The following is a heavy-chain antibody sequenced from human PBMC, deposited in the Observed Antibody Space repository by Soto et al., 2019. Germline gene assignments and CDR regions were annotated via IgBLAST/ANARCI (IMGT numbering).Heavy chain of an antibody. J-gene: IGHJ3*02. CDR3: ARAKGNSGAFDI. Sequence: EVLLVESGGGLVQPGGSLRLSCAASGFTFSTYWMHWVRQAPGKGLVWVSRIISDGSSTFYADSVKGRFTISRDNAKNTLYLQMNSLRAGDTAVYYCARAKGNSGAFDIWGRGTMVTVSS. D-gene: IGHD4-4*01. CDR1: GFTFSTYW. CDR2: IISDGSST. V-gene: IGHV3-74*01.